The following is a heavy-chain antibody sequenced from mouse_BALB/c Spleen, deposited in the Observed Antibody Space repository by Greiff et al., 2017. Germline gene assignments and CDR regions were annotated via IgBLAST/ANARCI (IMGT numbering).Heavy chain of an antibody. J-gene: IGHJ2*01. CDR1: GFSFTSGYY. Sequence: EVKVEESGPGLVKPSQSLSLTCSVSGFSFTSGYYWNWLRQFPGNKLEWMGYISYDGSNNYNPSLKNRISITRDTSKNQFFLKLNSVTTEDTATYYCARKLGIFDYWGQGTTLTVSS. D-gene: IGHD4-1*01. CDR3: ARKLGIFDY. V-gene: IGHV3-6*02. CDR2: ISYDGSN.